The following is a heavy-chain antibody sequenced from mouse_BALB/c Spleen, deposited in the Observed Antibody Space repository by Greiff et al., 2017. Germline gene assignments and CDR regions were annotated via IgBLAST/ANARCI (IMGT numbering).Heavy chain of an antibody. J-gene: IGHJ3*01. CDR3: TRGYYGSSGFAY. D-gene: IGHD1-1*01. Sequence: LQQPGSELVRPGASVKLSCKASGYTFTSYWMHWVKQRHGQGLEWIGNIYPGSGSTNYDEKFKSKGTLTVDTSSSTAYMHLSSLTSEDSAVYYCTRGYYGSSGFAYWGQGTLVTVSA. CDR2: IYPGSGST. CDR1: GYTFTSYW. V-gene: IGHV1S22*01.